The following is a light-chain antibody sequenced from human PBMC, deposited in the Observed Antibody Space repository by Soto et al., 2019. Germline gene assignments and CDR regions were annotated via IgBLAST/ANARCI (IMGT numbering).Light chain of an antibody. CDR1: QSVLYSPNNKNS. Sequence: DIVMTQSPDSLAVSLGERATINCKSSQSVLYSPNNKNSLAWYQQKPGQPPKLLFYWASTRESGVPDRFSGSGSWTDFTLTISSLQAEEVEVDYCQEYYNPPQTFGQGTKVEIK. CDR2: WAS. CDR3: QEYYNPPQT. V-gene: IGKV4-1*01. J-gene: IGKJ1*01.